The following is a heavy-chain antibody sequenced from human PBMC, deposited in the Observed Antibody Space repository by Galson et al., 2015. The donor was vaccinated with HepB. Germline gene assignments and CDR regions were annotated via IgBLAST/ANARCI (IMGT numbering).Heavy chain of an antibody. D-gene: IGHD6-19*01. J-gene: IGHJ4*02. CDR1: GYTFTDYY. CDR3: TRGRGSGWYGGDY. CDR2: INPSDGSS. Sequence: SVKVSCKASGYTFTDYYMHWVRQAPGQGPEWMGIINPSDGSSYYAQELQGRVTMTRDTSTTTLYIELRSLRSEDTAIYYCTRGRGSGWYGGDYWGQGTLVTVSS. V-gene: IGHV1-46*04.